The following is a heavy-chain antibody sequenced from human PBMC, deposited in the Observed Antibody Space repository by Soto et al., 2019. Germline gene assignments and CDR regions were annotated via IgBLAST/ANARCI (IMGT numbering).Heavy chain of an antibody. J-gene: IGHJ4*02. CDR2: VTSSSTTI. Sequence: PVGSLRLSCESSVFTFSDYSMNWVRHSPGKGLEWLSFVTSSSTTIYYADSVKGRFTISRDNAKNSLYLQMNSLRDEDTAVYFCARDRRTIKEGVFDSWGQGTLVTVSS. V-gene: IGHV3-48*02. D-gene: IGHD3-16*01. CDR3: ARDRRTIKEGVFDS. CDR1: VFTFSDYS.